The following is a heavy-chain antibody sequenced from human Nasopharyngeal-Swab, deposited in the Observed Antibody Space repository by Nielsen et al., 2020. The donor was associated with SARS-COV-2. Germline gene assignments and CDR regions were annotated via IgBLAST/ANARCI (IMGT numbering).Heavy chain of an antibody. Sequence: ASVKVSCKASGYTFTSYDINWVRQATGQGLEWMGWVNPNSGNTGYAQKFQGRVTMTRNTSISTAYMELSSLRSEDTAVYYCARAGRLEITGWFDPWAREPWSPSPQ. CDR2: VNPNSGNT. D-gene: IGHD1-1*01. CDR3: ARAGRLEITGWFDP. V-gene: IGHV1-8*01. J-gene: IGHJ5*02. CDR1: GYTFTSYD.